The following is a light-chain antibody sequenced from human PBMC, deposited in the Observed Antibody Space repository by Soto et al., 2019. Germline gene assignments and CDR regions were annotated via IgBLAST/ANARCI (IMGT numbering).Light chain of an antibody. V-gene: IGKV4-1*01. Sequence: DIVMTQSPDFLGVSLGERATINCQSNQSVLYDFNNKNYLAWYQQKPGKAPRVLIYTAAGLQSGIPSRFSGSASGTDFTLTITSLQPEDFATYYCLQDYNYPWTFGQGTKVEIK. CDR1: QSVLYDFNNKNY. CDR2: TAA. J-gene: IGKJ1*01. CDR3: LQDYNYPWT.